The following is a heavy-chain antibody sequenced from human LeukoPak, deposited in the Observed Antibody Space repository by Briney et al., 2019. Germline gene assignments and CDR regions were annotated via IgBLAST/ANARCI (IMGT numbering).Heavy chain of an antibody. CDR3: AKDGKGARAPFDY. Sequence: GGSLRLSCAASGFTFSSYAMSWVRQAPGKGREWVSAISGSGGSTYYADSVKGRFTISRDNSKNTLYLQMNSLRAEATAVYYCAKDGKGARAPFDYWGQGTLVTVSS. J-gene: IGHJ4*02. CDR2: ISGSGGST. D-gene: IGHD1-26*01. V-gene: IGHV3-23*01. CDR1: GFTFSSYA.